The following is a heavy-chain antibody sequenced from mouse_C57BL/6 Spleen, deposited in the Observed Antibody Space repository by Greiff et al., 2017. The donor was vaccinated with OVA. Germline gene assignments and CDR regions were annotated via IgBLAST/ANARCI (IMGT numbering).Heavy chain of an antibody. CDR2: IYPGDGDT. V-gene: IGHV1-80*01. D-gene: IGHD1-1*01. Sequence: VNVVESGAELVKPGASVKISCKASGYAFSSYWMNWVKQRPGKGLEWIGQIYPGDGDTNYNGKFKGKATMTADKSSSTAYMQLSSLTSEDSAVYFCARPYLFYGSSDDWFAYWGQGTLVTVSA. CDR1: GYAFSSYW. CDR3: ARPYLFYGSSDDWFAY. J-gene: IGHJ3*01.